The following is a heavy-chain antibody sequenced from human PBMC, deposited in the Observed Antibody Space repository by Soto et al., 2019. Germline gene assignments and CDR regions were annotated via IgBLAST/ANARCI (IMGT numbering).Heavy chain of an antibody. CDR1: GYTFTGYY. J-gene: IGHJ4*02. V-gene: IGHV1-2*04. Sequence: ASVKVSCKASGYTFTGYYMHWVRQAPGQGLEWMGWINPNSGGTNYAQKFQGWVTMTRDTSISTAYMELSRLRSDDTAVYYCARVGDVAAAVFHYWGQGTLVTVSS. CDR2: INPNSGGT. D-gene: IGHD6-13*01. CDR3: ARVGDVAAAVFHY.